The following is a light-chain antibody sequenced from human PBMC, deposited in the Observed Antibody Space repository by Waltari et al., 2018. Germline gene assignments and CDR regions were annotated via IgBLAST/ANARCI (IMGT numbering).Light chain of an antibody. CDR3: QHYNNWPPIT. V-gene: IGKV3-15*01. CDR1: QSVNSN. Sequence: EIVMTQSPATLSVSPGERATLSGRASQSVNSNLAWYQQKRGQAPRLLIYHASTRATGTPARFSGSGSGTEFTLTISSLQSEDFAVYYCQHYNNWPPITFGQGTRLEIK. CDR2: HAS. J-gene: IGKJ5*01.